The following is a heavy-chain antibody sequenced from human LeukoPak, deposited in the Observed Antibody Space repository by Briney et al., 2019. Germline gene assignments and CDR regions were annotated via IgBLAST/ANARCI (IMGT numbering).Heavy chain of an antibody. J-gene: IGHJ4*02. CDR2: INPSSGGT. V-gene: IGHV1-2*02. CDR1: GYTFTGYY. Sequence: ASVKVSCKASGYTFTGYYVHWVRQAPGQGLEWMGWINPSSGGTNYAQKFQGRVTMTRNTSISTAYMELSSLRSEDTAVYYCARDSGSYSKPFDYWGQGTLVTVSS. CDR3: ARDSGSYSKPFDY. D-gene: IGHD1-26*01.